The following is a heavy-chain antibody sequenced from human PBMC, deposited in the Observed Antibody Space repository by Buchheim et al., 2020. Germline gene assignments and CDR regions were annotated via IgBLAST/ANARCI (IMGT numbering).Heavy chain of an antibody. Sequence: QVQLVESGGGVVQPGRSLRLSCAASGFTFSSYGMHWVRQAPGKGLEWVAVISYDGSNKYYADSVKGRFTISRDNSKNTLYLQMNSLRAEDTAVYYCAKADAYSTNEVDYWGQGTL. J-gene: IGHJ4*02. V-gene: IGHV3-30*18. CDR3: AKADAYSTNEVDY. CDR1: GFTFSSYG. CDR2: ISYDGSNK. D-gene: IGHD6-13*01.